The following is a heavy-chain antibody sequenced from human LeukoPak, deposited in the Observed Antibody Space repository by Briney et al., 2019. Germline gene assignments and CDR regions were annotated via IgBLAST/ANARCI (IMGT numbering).Heavy chain of an antibody. Sequence: SETLSLTCTVSGGSIFSYYWNWIRQPPGKGLEWIGYIYPNGITSYNPSLRRRGTISIATSKDQVSLRLRSVPAADTAIYCCARRAYYDTSGYYPTSGYFDLWGRGTLVTVSS. CDR3: ARRAYYDTSGYYPTSGYFDL. D-gene: IGHD3-22*01. CDR1: GGSIFSYY. V-gene: IGHV4-4*08. CDR2: IYPNGIT. J-gene: IGHJ2*01.